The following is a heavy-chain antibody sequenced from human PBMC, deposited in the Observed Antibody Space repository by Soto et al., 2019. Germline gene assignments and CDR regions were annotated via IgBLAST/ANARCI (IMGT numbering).Heavy chain of an antibody. Sequence: SVKGACKSSVGTLSGYAISLVRQAPGQGLEWMGGIIPIFGTANYAQKFQGRVTITADESTSTAYMDLRSLRSEDTAVYYCARASVSSRWSPTWFDPWGQGTLVTVSS. CDR3: ARASVSSRWSPTWFDP. CDR2: IIPIFGTA. V-gene: IGHV1-69*13. D-gene: IGHD6-13*01. CDR1: VGTLSGYA. J-gene: IGHJ5*02.